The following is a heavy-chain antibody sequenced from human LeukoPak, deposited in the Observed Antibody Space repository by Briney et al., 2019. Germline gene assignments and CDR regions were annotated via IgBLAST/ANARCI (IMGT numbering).Heavy chain of an antibody. V-gene: IGHV4-34*01. J-gene: IGHJ4*02. CDR2: INHSGST. CDR3: ASRYCSGGSCPLDY. Sequence: PSETLSLTCAVYGGSFSGYYWSWIRQPPGKGLEGIGEINHSGSTNYNPSLKSRVTISVDTSKNQFSLKLSSVTAADTAVYYCASRYCSGGSCPLDYWGQGTLVTVSS. CDR1: GGSFSGYY. D-gene: IGHD2-15*01.